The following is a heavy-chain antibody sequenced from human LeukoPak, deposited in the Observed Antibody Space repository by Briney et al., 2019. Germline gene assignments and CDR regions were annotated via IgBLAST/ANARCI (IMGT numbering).Heavy chain of an antibody. J-gene: IGHJ6*03. CDR2: IRNEAKRYAT. V-gene: IGHV3-73*01. D-gene: IGHD6-6*01. CDR3: AGGYSSSSTFYYYYYMDV. CDR1: GFTFSGSA. Sequence: GGSLRLSCAASGFTFSGSAIHWVRQASGKGLVWVGQIRNEAKRYATVYAASLKGRFTISRDDSKNTAYLQMNSLQSEDTAVYYCAGGYSSSSTFYYYYYMDVWGKGTTVTVSS.